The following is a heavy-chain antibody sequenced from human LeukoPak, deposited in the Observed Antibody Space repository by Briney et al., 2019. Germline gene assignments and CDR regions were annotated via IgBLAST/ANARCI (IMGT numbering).Heavy chain of an antibody. Sequence: GGSLRLSCTASGFTFSSYWMNWVRQAPGKGLEWVANIKQDGSEKYYVDSVKGRFTISRDNAKKSLYLQMNSLRAEDTAVYYCARETEMANLDYWGQGTLVAVSS. J-gene: IGHJ4*02. CDR3: ARETEMANLDY. CDR1: GFTFSSYW. V-gene: IGHV3-7*04. D-gene: IGHD5-24*01. CDR2: IKQDGSEK.